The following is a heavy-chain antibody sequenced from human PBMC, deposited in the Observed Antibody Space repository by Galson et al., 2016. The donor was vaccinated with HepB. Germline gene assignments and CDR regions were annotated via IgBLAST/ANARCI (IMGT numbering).Heavy chain of an antibody. Sequence: TLSLTCTVSGDSISSNDCYWGLIRQPPGKGLEWIGSIHYTGRTYHNPSLQSRVTISVDTSKNQFSLKLSSVTAADTAVYYCEVWNGSLMTSEYWGQGIPVTVSS. CDR1: GDSISSNDCY. V-gene: IGHV4-39*01. J-gene: IGHJ4*02. D-gene: IGHD3-3*01. CDR3: EVWNGSLMTSEY. CDR2: IHYTGRT.